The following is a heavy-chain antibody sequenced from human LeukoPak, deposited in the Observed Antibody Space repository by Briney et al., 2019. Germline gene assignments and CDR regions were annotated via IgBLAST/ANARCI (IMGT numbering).Heavy chain of an antibody. D-gene: IGHD4-17*01. CDR2: ISSSSSTI. CDR1: GFTFSSYS. J-gene: IGHJ4*02. CDR3: ARDWGDYVVVFDY. Sequence: PGGSLRLSCAASGFTFSSYSMNWVRQAPGKGLEWVSYISSSSSTIYYADSVKGRFTISRDNAKNSLYLQMNSLRAEDTAVYYCARDWGDYVVVFDYWGQGTLVTVSS. V-gene: IGHV3-48*01.